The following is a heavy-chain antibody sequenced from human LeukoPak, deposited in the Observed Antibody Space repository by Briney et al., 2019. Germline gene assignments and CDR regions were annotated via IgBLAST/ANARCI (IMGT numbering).Heavy chain of an antibody. CDR2: ISGSGSHT. CDR3: AKDYPSSLVDY. J-gene: IGHJ4*02. D-gene: IGHD6-6*01. Sequence: GGSLRLSCAASGFSFSGYAMSWVRQAPGKGLEWVSSISGSGSHTYHADSVKGRFTISRDNSKNTLYLQMNSLRAEDTAVYYCAKDYPSSLVDYWGQGTLVTVSS. CDR1: GFSFSGYA. V-gene: IGHV3-23*01.